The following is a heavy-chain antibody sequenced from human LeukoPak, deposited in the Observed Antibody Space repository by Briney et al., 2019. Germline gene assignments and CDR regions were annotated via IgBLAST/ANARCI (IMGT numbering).Heavy chain of an antibody. CDR1: GGTFSSYA. V-gene: IGHV1-69*05. D-gene: IGHD3-22*01. J-gene: IGHJ3*02. CDR3: ASANYYDSSHAFDI. CDR2: IIPIFGTA. Sequence: ASVKVSCKASGGTFSSYAISWVRQAPGQGLEWMGGIIPIFGTANYAQKFQGRVTITTDESTSTAYMELSSLRSEDTAVYYCASANYYDSSHAFDIWDQGTMVTVSS.